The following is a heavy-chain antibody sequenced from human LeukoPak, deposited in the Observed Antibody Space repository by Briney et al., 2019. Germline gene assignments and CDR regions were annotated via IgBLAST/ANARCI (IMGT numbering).Heavy chain of an antibody. D-gene: IGHD4-17*01. Sequence: SETLSLTCTVSGGSISSSSYYWGWIRQPPGKGLEWIGSIYYSATTYYNPSLKSRVTISVDTSKNQFSLKLSSVTAADTAVHYCARVPTVTFFDYWGQGTLVTVSS. CDR1: GGSISSSSYY. CDR3: ARVPTVTFFDY. CDR2: IYYSATT. J-gene: IGHJ4*02. V-gene: IGHV4-39*07.